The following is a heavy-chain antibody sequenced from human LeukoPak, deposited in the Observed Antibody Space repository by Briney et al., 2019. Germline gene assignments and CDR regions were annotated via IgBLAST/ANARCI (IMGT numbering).Heavy chain of an antibody. D-gene: IGHD3-22*01. CDR2: INHSGST. CDR3: ARGPRRRGMIVVVITAYGMDV. J-gene: IGHJ6*02. V-gene: IGHV4-34*01. Sequence: PSETLSLTCAVYGGSFNDYYWSWIRQPPGKGLEWIGEINHSGSTNYNPSLKSRVTISVDTSKNQFSLKLSSVTAADTAVYYCARGPRRRGMIVVVITAYGMDVWGQGTRSPSP. CDR1: GGSFNDYY.